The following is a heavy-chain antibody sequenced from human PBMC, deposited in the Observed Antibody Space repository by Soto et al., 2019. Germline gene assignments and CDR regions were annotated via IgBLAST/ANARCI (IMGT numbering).Heavy chain of an antibody. CDR2: INHSGTT. CDR3: ASYHYHDRWTGSRHYMDV. J-gene: IGHJ6*03. Sequence: QVHLEQWGAGLLNPSETLSLTCAVYGGSLSGYYWSWVRQSPGKGLEWIGEINHSGTTNYNPSLKTRVTISADTSKHQFSLRLSSVTAADSAVYYCASYHYHDRWTGSRHYMDVWGRGTTFTVSS. V-gene: IGHV4-34*01. D-gene: IGHD3-9*01. CDR1: GGSLSGYY.